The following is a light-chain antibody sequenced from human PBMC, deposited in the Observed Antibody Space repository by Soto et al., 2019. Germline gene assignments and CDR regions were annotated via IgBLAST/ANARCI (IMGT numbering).Light chain of an antibody. V-gene: IGKV1-5*03. CDR2: KAS. J-gene: IGKJ1*01. CDR1: QTISSW. Sequence: DIQMTQSPSTLSGSVGDRVTITCRASQTISSWLAWYQQKPGKAPKLLIYKASTLKSGVPSRFSGSGSGTEFNLTISRLKPDDLAPYYCQHSNSYSEAFGQGTKV. CDR3: QHSNSYSEA.